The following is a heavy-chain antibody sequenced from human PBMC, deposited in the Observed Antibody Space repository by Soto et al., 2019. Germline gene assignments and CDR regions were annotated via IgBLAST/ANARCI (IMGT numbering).Heavy chain of an antibody. J-gene: IGHJ4*02. CDR2: IDWDDDK. V-gene: IGHV2-70*01. D-gene: IGHD3-22*01. CDR3: ARSLYYYDSSGYLQ. CDR1: GFSLSTSGMC. Sequence: SGPTLVNPTHTLTLTCTFSGFSLSTSGMCVSWIRQPPGKALEWLALIDWDDDKYYSTSLKTRLTISKDTSKNQVVLTMTNMDPVDTATYYCARSLYYYDSSGYLQWGQGTLVTV.